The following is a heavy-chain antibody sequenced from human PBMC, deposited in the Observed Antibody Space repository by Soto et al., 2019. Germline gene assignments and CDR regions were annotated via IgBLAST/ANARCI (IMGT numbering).Heavy chain of an antibody. V-gene: IGHV3-30*18. CDR1: GFTFSSYG. CDR3: AKDKVPVVVTAPLDY. J-gene: IGHJ4*02. Sequence: QVQLVESGGGVVQPGRSLRLSCAASGFTFSSYGMHWVRQAPGKGLEWVAVISYDGSNKNYADSVKGRFTISRDNSKNTVYLQMNSLRAEDTAVYYCAKDKVPVVVTAPLDYWGQGTLVTVSS. CDR2: ISYDGSNK. D-gene: IGHD2-15*01.